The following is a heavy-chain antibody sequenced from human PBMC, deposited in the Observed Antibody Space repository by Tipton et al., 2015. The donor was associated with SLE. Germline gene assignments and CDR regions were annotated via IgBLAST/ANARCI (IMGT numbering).Heavy chain of an antibody. CDR1: GFTFRSSA. D-gene: IGHD3-3*01. CDR2: VYSAART. Sequence: SLRLSCTASGFTFRSSAMTWVRQAPGKGPGWVSIVYSAARTHYSDSVRGRFTISRDNSENTLSLQMNSLRVEDTAVYYCARDRDLWSGNDAFDIWGQGTMVTVSS. CDR3: ARDRDLWSGNDAFDI. J-gene: IGHJ3*02. V-gene: IGHV3-23*03.